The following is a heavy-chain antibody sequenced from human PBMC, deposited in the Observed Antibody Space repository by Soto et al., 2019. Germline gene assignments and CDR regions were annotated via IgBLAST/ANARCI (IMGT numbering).Heavy chain of an antibody. CDR1: GGSLSSGVYY. D-gene: IGHD2-21*01. CDR3: ARVFAGSFDY. Sequence: SETLSLTCTVSGGSLSSGVYYWSWLRHLPGKGLEWIGYIYYTGKTYYNPALKSRLAMSVDTSKNQFSLKLSSVTAADSALYYCARVFAGSFDYWGQGTLVTVSS. CDR2: IYYTGKT. J-gene: IGHJ4*02. V-gene: IGHV4-31*03.